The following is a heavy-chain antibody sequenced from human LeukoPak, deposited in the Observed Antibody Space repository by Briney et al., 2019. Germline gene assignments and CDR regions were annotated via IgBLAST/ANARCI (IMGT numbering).Heavy chain of an antibody. Sequence: PGGSLRLSCAASGFTFSSYSMNWVRQAPGKGLEWVSYISSSSSTIYYADSVKGRFTISRDNAKNSLYLQMSSLRAEDTAVYYCARPLHSGSYFPGYYWGQGTLVTVSS. V-gene: IGHV3-48*01. J-gene: IGHJ4*02. CDR2: ISSSSSTI. CDR3: ARPLHSGSYFPGYY. CDR1: GFTFSSYS. D-gene: IGHD1-26*01.